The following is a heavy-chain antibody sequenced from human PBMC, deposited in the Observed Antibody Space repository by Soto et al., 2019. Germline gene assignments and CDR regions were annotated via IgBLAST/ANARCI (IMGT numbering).Heavy chain of an antibody. J-gene: IGHJ6*02. Sequence: PSETLSLTCTVSGGSISSGGYSWGWIRQPPGKGLEYIGYIYFRGSTNYNPSLKSRVTMSVDTSRNLFSLKVNSVTAADTAVYYCARQQLLPYYYALDVWGQGTTVTVSS. D-gene: IGHD6-13*01. CDR2: IYFRGST. V-gene: IGHV4-61*08. CDR3: ARQQLLPYYYALDV. CDR1: GGSISSGGYS.